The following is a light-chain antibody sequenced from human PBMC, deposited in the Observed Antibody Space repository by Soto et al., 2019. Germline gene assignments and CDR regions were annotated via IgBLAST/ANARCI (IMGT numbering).Light chain of an antibody. CDR1: QSVGST. J-gene: IGKJ1*01. Sequence: EKVMTQSPATLSVSTGERATLSCRASQSVGSTLAWYQQKPGQPPRLLIYDASTRATGIPARFSGSGSGTEFTLTISSLQSEDFAVYYCQQYNTWPRTFGQGTKVDIK. CDR3: QQYNTWPRT. V-gene: IGKV3-15*01. CDR2: DAS.